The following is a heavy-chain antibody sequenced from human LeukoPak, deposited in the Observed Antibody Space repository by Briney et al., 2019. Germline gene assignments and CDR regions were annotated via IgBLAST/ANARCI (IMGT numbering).Heavy chain of an antibody. CDR2: IYYTGST. J-gene: IGHJ1*01. CDR3: ARDAGYCSSSSCGAYFQH. Sequence: PSETLSLTCTVYGGSISSYYWSWIRQHPGKGLEWIGYIYYTGSTNYNPSLKSRVIISVDTSKNQFSLKLSSVTAADTAVYYCARDAGYCSSSSCGAYFQHWGQGTLVTVSS. D-gene: IGHD2-2*01. V-gene: IGHV4-59*01. CDR1: GGSISSYY.